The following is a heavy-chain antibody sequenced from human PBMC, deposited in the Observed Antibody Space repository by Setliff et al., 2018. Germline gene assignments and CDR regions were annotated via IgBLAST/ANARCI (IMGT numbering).Heavy chain of an antibody. V-gene: IGHV1-2*02. Sequence: ASVKVSCKASGYIFAGYYMHWVRQTPGQGLEWMGWINPISGDTKYVQKFQGRVAISADESARTAYMELSSLRFEDTAVYYCARDTRDKYDTSGYYLSFDSWGQGALVTVSS. CDR1: GYIFAGYY. CDR3: ARDTRDKYDTSGYYLSFDS. J-gene: IGHJ4*02. CDR2: INPISGDT. D-gene: IGHD3-22*01.